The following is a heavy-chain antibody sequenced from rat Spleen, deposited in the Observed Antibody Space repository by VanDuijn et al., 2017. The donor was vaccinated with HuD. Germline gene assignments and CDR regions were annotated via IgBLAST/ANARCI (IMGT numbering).Heavy chain of an antibody. CDR3: TTDTDDSSYGYWYFDF. D-gene: IGHD1-2*01. V-gene: IGHV5-20*01. CDR2: ISYDGSST. J-gene: IGHJ1*01. CDR1: GFTFSNYD. Sequence: EVQLVESDGGLVQPGRSMKLSCAASGFTFSNYDMAWVRQAPTKGLEWVASISYDGSSTYYLDSVKGRFTISRDNAKSTLYLQMDSLRSEDTSTYDCTTDTDDSSYGYWYFDFWGPGTMVTVSS.